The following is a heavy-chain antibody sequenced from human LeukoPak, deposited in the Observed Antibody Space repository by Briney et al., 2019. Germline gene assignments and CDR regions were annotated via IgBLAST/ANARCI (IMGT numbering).Heavy chain of an antibody. Sequence: GGSLRLSCATSGFSFTTYWMSWVRQAPGKGLEWVANINEDGTEMYYVDSVKGRFTISRDSARNSLYLQMNTPRAEDTAIYYCARDLHRSGYSDYWGQGTLVTVSS. J-gene: IGHJ4*02. V-gene: IGHV3-7*01. CDR2: INEDGTEM. CDR3: ARDLHRSGYSDY. D-gene: IGHD3-22*01. CDR1: GFSFTTYW.